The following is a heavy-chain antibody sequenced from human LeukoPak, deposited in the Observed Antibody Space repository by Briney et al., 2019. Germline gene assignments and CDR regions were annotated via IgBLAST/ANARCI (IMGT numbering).Heavy chain of an antibody. J-gene: IGHJ5*02. CDR3: TKGRGYSSTSGNWFDP. V-gene: IGHV3-9*01. D-gene: IGHD6-13*01. CDR2: INWNSGSI. CDR1: GFTFDDYA. Sequence: GGSLRLSCAASGFTFDDYAMHWVRQPPGKGLEWVSSINWNSGSIDYADSVKGRFTISRDNAKNSLYLQMNSLRAEDTAFYYCTKGRGYSSTSGNWFDPWGQGTLVTVSS.